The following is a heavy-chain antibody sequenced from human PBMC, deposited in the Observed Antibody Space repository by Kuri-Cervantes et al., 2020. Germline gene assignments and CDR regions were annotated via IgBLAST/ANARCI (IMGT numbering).Heavy chain of an antibody. D-gene: IGHD6-6*01. CDR3: AKDLWGAARPQWASDAFDV. Sequence: SCAPSGSTLSTYSINWVRQPPGKVMDWVSYISSSGAIFYADSVKGRLTISRDNAKNTLYLKMNSLRAEDTAVYYCAKDLWGAARPQWASDAFDVWGQGTMVTVSS. CDR2: ISSSGAI. CDR1: GSTLSTYS. V-gene: IGHV3-48*04. J-gene: IGHJ3*01.